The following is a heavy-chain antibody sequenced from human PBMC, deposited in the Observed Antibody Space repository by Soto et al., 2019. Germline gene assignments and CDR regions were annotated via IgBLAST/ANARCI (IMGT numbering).Heavy chain of an antibody. J-gene: IGHJ2*01. CDR3: ARDVSGGTSPWFLDL. D-gene: IGHD1-26*01. V-gene: IGHV1-18*01. CDR2: ISAYNGNT. Sequence: QDQLVQSGAEVKKPGASVKVSCSASGYTFSLYGISWVRQAPGQGLEWMGWISAYNGNTKYAEKFQGRVTVTTDTSTNRAYMELRSLRSDDTAIYYCARDVSGGTSPWFLDLWGRGTLVTVSS. CDR1: GYTFSLYG.